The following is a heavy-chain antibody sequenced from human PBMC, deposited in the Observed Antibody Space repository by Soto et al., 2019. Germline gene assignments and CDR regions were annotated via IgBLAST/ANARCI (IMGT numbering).Heavy chain of an antibody. Sequence: EVQLVESGGGLVKPGGSLRLSCAASGFTFSNAWMSWVRQAPGKGLEWVGRIKSKTDGGTTDYAAPVNGRFTISRDDSTNTMYLQMNSLKTEDTAVYYCPTRFYYGSGSYYIKNYWGQGTLVTVSS. CDR1: GFTFSNAW. J-gene: IGHJ4*02. CDR3: PTRFYYGSGSYYIKNY. V-gene: IGHV3-15*01. D-gene: IGHD3-10*01. CDR2: IKSKTDGGTT.